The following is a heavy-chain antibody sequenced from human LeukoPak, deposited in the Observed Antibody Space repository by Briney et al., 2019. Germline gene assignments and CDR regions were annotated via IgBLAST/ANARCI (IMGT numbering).Heavy chain of an antibody. CDR2: IKQDGSEK. D-gene: IGHD3-3*01. CDR1: GFTFSSYW. CDR3: ARAQSGFWSGYCFDY. V-gene: IGHV3-7*01. Sequence: GGSLRLSCAASGFTFSSYWMSWVRQAPGKGLEWVANIKQDGSEKYYVDSVKGRFAVSRDNAKNSLYLQMNSLRAEDTAVYYCARAQSGFWSGYCFDYWGQGTLVTVSS. J-gene: IGHJ4*02.